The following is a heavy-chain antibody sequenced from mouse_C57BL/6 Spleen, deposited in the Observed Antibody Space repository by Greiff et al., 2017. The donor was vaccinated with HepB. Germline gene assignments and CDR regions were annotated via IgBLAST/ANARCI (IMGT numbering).Heavy chain of an antibody. D-gene: IGHD1-1*01. V-gene: IGHV1-50*01. J-gene: IGHJ3*01. CDR1: GYTFTSYW. Sequence: QVQLQQPGAELVKPGASVKLSCKASGYTFTSYWMQWVKQRPGQGLEWIGEIDPSDSYTNYNQKFKGKATLTVDTSSSKAYMQLSSLTSEDSAVYYCARTPVVAEGFVYWGQGTLFTVSA. CDR3: ARTPVVAEGFVY. CDR2: IDPSDSYT.